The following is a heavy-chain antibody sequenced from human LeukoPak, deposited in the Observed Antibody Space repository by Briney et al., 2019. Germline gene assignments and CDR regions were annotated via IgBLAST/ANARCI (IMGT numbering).Heavy chain of an antibody. CDR2: IYYSGST. Sequence: SETLSLTCTVSGGSISSSSYYWGWIREPPGKGLEWIGSIYYSGSTYYNPSLKSRFTISVDTSKNQFSLKLSSVTAADTAVYYCARYYYDSSGQFDPWGQGTLVTVSS. D-gene: IGHD3-22*01. V-gene: IGHV4-39*01. J-gene: IGHJ5*02. CDR1: GGSISSSSYY. CDR3: ARYYYDSSGQFDP.